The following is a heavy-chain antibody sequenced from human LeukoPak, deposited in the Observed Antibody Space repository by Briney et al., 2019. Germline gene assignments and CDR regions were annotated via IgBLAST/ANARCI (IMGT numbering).Heavy chain of an antibody. V-gene: IGHV3-30-3*01. CDR3: ARAELEYFDY. D-gene: IGHD3-10*01. Sequence: LSLTCTVSGGSISSSSYSWGWVRQAPGKGLEWVAVISYDGSNKYYADSVKGRFTISRDNSKNTLYLQMNSLRAEDTAVYYCARAELEYFDYWGQGTLVTVSS. CDR1: GGSISSSSYS. J-gene: IGHJ4*02. CDR2: ISYDGSNK.